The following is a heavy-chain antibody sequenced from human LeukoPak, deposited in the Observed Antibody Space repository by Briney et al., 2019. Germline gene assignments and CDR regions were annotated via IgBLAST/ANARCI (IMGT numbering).Heavy chain of an antibody. J-gene: IGHJ4*02. CDR1: GYPFSAHF. Sequence: ASVKVSCTASGYPFSAHFLDWVRQAPGQGLEWMGNIDTTTGNPRYAQDFTGRFVFSLDTSVSTAYLQITSLKADDTAAYYCVRGTPTPGMDYWGQGTQVTVSS. CDR3: VRGTPTPGMDY. V-gene: IGHV7-4-1*02. CDR2: IDTTTGNP. D-gene: IGHD3-10*01.